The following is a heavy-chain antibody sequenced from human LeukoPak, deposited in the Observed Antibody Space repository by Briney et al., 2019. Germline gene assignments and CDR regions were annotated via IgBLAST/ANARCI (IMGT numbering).Heavy chain of an antibody. CDR1: GVTFSSYG. CDR2: IRYDGSNK. CDR3: AKDVAYGSGSYYSLDY. Sequence: GGSLRLSCAASGVTFSSYGMHWVRQAPGKGLEWVAFIRYDGSNKYYADSVKGRFTISRDNSKNTLYLQMNSLRAEDTAVYYCAKDVAYGSGSYYSLDYWGQGTLVTVSS. V-gene: IGHV3-30*02. J-gene: IGHJ4*02. D-gene: IGHD3-10*01.